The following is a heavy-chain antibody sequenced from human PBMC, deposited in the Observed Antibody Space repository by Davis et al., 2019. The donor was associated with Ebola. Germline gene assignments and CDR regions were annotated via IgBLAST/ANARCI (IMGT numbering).Heavy chain of an antibody. J-gene: IGHJ6*02. D-gene: IGHD3-22*01. CDR2: IYYSGSS. CDR1: GGSISSGGYY. CDR3: AIGSYDSSGYYYYYYGMDV. Sequence: SETLSLTCTVSGGSISSGGYYWSWIRQHPGQGLEWLGYIYYSGSSYYNPSLKSRVTISVDTSKYPFSLKLSSVTAADTAVYYCAIGSYDSSGYYYYYYGMDVWGQGTTVTVSS. V-gene: IGHV4-31*03.